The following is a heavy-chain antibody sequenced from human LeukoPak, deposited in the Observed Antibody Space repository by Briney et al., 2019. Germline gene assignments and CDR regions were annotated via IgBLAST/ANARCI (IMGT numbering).Heavy chain of an antibody. CDR2: INHSGST. D-gene: IGHD6-13*01. CDR3: ARGGGFVAAAGTFPTLDP. Sequence: MTSETLSLTCAVYGGSFSGYYWSWIRQPPGKGLEWIGEINHSGSTNYNPSLKSRVTISVDTSKNQFPLKLSSVTAADTAVYYCARGGGFVAAAGTFPTLDPWGQGTLVTVSS. CDR1: GGSFSGYY. V-gene: IGHV4-34*01. J-gene: IGHJ5*02.